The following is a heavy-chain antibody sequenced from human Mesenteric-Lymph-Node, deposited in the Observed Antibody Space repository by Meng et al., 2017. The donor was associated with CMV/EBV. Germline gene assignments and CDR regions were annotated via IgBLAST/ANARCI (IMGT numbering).Heavy chain of an antibody. J-gene: IGHJ4*02. D-gene: IGHD3-9*01. V-gene: IGHV4-34*01. Sequence: QGQLHQWGAGLLKPSGTLSVTWAVYGGSFSGYYWNWIRQSPEKGLEWIGEINHSGSTTYNPSFTSRIIISVDTSTNQISLNMSSVTAADTAVYYCARGSSDDILTGYFDYWGQGALVTVSS. CDR1: GGSFSGYY. CDR2: INHSGST. CDR3: ARGSSDDILTGYFDY.